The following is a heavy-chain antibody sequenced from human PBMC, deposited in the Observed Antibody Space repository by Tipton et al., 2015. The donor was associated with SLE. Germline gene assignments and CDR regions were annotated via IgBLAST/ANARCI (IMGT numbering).Heavy chain of an antibody. Sequence: SLTCAVYGGSFSGYYWSWIRQPPGKGLEWIGEINHSGGTNYNPSLKSRVTISINTSKNQFSLNLSSVTAADTAVYFCARGVRYSSGQSAFDIWGQGTMVSVSS. CDR3: ARGVRYSSGQSAFDI. J-gene: IGHJ3*02. CDR1: GGSFSGYY. V-gene: IGHV4-34*01. CDR2: INHSGGT. D-gene: IGHD6-25*01.